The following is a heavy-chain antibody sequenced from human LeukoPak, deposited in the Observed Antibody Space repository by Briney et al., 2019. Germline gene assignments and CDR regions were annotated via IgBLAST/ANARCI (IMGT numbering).Heavy chain of an antibody. J-gene: IGHJ4*02. CDR2: ISYDGSNK. CDR3: ARDQTPYYYDSSGPDY. D-gene: IGHD3-22*01. Sequence: GGSLRLSCAASGFTFSTYWMSWVRQAPGKGLEWVAVISYDGSNKYYADSVKGRFTISRDNSKNTLYLQMNSLRAEDTAVYYCARDQTPYYYDSSGPDYWGQGTLVTVSS. V-gene: IGHV3-30-3*01. CDR1: GFTFSTYW.